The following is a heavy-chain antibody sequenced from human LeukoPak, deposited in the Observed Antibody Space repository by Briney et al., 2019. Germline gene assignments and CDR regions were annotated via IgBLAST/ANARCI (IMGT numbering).Heavy chain of an antibody. CDR3: AREGTWNGFDY. V-gene: IGHV3-21*01. J-gene: IGHJ4*02. D-gene: IGHD1-1*01. Sequence: PGGSLRLSRATSGFTFSTYSMNWVRQAPGKGLEWVSSISSVSDYIHYADSVKGRFTISRDNVEKSLYLQMNSLRAEDTAVYYCAREGTWNGFDYWGQGTLVTVSS. CDR1: GFTFSTYS. CDR2: ISSVSDYI.